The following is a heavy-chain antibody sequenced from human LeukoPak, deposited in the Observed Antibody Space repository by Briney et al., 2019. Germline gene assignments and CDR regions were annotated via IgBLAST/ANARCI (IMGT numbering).Heavy chain of an antibody. Sequence: ASVKVSCKASGYTFTGYAIQWVRQAPGQSLEWMGWINAGNGSTKYSQKFQGRVTITRDTSANTVYMELSSLRSEDTAVYYCARGPLGRNGDYFDYWGQGTLVTVSS. V-gene: IGHV1-3*01. D-gene: IGHD7-27*01. CDR1: GYTFTGYA. CDR2: INAGNGST. CDR3: ARGPLGRNGDYFDY. J-gene: IGHJ4*02.